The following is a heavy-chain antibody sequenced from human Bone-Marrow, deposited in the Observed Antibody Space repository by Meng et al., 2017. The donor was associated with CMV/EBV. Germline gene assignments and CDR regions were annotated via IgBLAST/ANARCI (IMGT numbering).Heavy chain of an antibody. J-gene: IGHJ4*02. CDR2: ISSSSSYI. CDR3: AREYSYGPFDY. Sequence: GESLKISCAASGFTFSSYSMNWVRQAPGKGLEWVSSISSSSSYIYYADSVKGRFTISRDNAKNSLSLQLNSLRAEDTAVYYCAREYSYGPFDYWGQGMLVTVSS. CDR1: GFTFSSYS. V-gene: IGHV3-21*01. D-gene: IGHD5-18*01.